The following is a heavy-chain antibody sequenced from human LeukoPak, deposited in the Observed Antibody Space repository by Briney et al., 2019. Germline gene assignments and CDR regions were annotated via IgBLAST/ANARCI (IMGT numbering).Heavy chain of an antibody. CDR2: IGGNGKT. D-gene: IGHD3-22*01. CDR1: GFTFSSNA. CDR3: AKHLSGSFAFDV. J-gene: IGHJ3*01. Sequence: LPGGSLRLSCTASGFTFSSNAMTWVRQAPGKGLEWVSAIGGNGKTYYADSVTGRFTISRDNSRNTVFLQMDSLRADDTAIYSCAKHLSGSFAFDVWGQGTMVTVSS. V-gene: IGHV3-23*01.